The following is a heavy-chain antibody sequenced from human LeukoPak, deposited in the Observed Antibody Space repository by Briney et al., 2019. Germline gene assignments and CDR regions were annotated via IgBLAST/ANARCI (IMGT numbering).Heavy chain of an antibody. CDR3: ARGNGY. D-gene: IGHD2-8*01. V-gene: IGHV4-59*12. J-gene: IGHJ4*02. Sequence: SETLSLTCTVSGGSINSYYWSWIRQPPGKGLEWIGYIYYSGSTNYNPSLKSRVTISVDTSKNQFSLKLSSVTAADTAVYYCARGNGYWGQGTLVTVSS. CDR2: IYYSGST. CDR1: GGSINSYY.